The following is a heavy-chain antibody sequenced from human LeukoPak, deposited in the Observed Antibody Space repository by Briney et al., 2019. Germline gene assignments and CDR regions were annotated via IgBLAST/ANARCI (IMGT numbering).Heavy chain of an antibody. CDR2: IRLDGSDK. J-gene: IGHJ6*03. CDR1: GFTFSNYG. V-gene: IGHV3-30*02. Sequence: GGSLRLSCAASGFTFSNYGMHWVRQAPGKGLEWVAFIRLDGSDKYYADSVKGRFTISRDNSKNTLYLQMNSLRAEDTAVYYCARPANCYYYYYMDVWGKGTTVTVSS. D-gene: IGHD1-1*01. CDR3: ARPANCYYYYYMDV.